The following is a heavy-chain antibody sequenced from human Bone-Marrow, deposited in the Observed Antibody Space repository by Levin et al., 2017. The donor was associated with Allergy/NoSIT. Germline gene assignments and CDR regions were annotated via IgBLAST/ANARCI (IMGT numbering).Heavy chain of an antibody. CDR2: ISSANSYI. V-gene: IGHV3-21*01. J-gene: IGHJ4*02. CDR1: GFTFTNYN. CDR3: AGATYTSFAY. Sequence: GESLKISCVASGFTFTNYNMNWVRQAPGKGLEWVSSISSANSYIYYADSVQGRFTISRDNAKNSLYLQMNSLRAEDTAVYYCAGATYTSFAYWGQGTLVTVSS. D-gene: IGHD2-2*02.